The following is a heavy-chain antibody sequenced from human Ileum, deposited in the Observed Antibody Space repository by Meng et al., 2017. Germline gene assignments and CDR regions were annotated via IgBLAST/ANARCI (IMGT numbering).Heavy chain of an antibody. CDR1: GFNFNDYA. V-gene: IGHV3-9*01. Sequence: SLKISCAASGFNFNDYAMHWVRQPPGKGLEWVSAISWNSGRIVYADSVKGRFTISRDNAMNSLYLQMSSLRAEDTALYYCVKDIRSSGGYAFDIWGQGTMVTVSS. CDR2: ISWNSGRI. J-gene: IGHJ3*02. CDR3: VKDIRSSGGYAFDI. D-gene: IGHD6-19*01.